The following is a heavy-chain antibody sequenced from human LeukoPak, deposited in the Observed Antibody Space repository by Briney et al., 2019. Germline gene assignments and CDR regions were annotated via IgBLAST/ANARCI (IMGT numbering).Heavy chain of an antibody. CDR2: IYYSGST. Sequence: SETLSLTCTVSGGSISSYYWSWIRQPPGKGLEWIGYIYYSGSTNYNPSLKSRVTISVDTSKNQFSLKLSSVTAADTALYYCARSRGCFDYGGQGTLVTVSS. CDR1: GGSISSYY. J-gene: IGHJ4*02. CDR3: ARSRGCFDY. D-gene: IGHD6-19*01. V-gene: IGHV4-59*01.